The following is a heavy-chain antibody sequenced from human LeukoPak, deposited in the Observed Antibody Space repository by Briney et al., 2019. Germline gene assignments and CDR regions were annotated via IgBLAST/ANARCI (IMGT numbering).Heavy chain of an antibody. CDR2: IYYSGST. CDR1: GGSISSGGYY. CDR3: ARHHSGCSGGSCYLDY. J-gene: IGHJ4*02. V-gene: IGHV4-31*03. Sequence: PSETLSLTCTVSGGSISSGGYYWSWIRQHPGKGLEWIGYIYYSGSTYYNPSLKSRVTISVDSSKNQFSLKLSSVTAADTAVYYCARHHSGCSGGSCYLDYWGQGTLVTVSS. D-gene: IGHD2-15*01.